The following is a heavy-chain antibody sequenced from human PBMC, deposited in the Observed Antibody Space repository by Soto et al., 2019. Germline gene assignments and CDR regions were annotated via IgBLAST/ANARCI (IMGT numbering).Heavy chain of an antibody. CDR2: INHSGST. CDR1: GGSFSGYY. CDR3: ARARPRYGCSGGSCLYYYYGMDV. Sequence: SETLSLTCAVYGGSFSGYYWSWIRQPPGKGLEWIGEINHSGSTNYNPSLKSRVTISVDTSKNQFSLKLSSVTAADTAVYYCARARPRYGCSGGSCLYYYYGMDVWGQGTTVTVSS. J-gene: IGHJ6*02. V-gene: IGHV4-34*01. D-gene: IGHD2-15*01.